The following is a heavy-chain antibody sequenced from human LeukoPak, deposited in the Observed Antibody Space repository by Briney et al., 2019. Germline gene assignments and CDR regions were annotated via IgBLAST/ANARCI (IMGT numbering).Heavy chain of an antibody. V-gene: IGHV3-30*04. CDR1: GFTFSSYA. CDR3: VRHRTASDY. Sequence: PGGSLRLSCAASGFTFSSYAMHWVRQAPGKGLEWVAVISYDGSNKYYADSLKGRFTISRDNAKNSLYLQMSSLRAEDTAVYYCVRHRTASDYWGQGALVTVSS. J-gene: IGHJ4*02. CDR2: ISYDGSNK. D-gene: IGHD1-1*01.